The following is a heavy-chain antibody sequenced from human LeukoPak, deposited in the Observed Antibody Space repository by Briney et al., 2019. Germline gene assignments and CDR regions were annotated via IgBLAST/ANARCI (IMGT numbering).Heavy chain of an antibody. V-gene: IGHV3-21*01. Sequence: GGSLRLSCAASGFAFSSYSMNWVRQAPGKGLEWVSSISSSSSYIYYADSVKGRFIISRDNAKNSLYLQMNSLRAEDTAVYYCARTRGYYYGMDVWGQGTTVTVSS. CDR2: ISSSSSYI. D-gene: IGHD3-10*01. CDR1: GFAFSSYS. J-gene: IGHJ6*02. CDR3: ARTRGYYYGMDV.